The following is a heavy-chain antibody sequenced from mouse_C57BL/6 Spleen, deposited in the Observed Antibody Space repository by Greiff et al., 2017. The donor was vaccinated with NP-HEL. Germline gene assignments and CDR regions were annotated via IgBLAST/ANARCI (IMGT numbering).Heavy chain of an antibody. CDR2: IDPENGDT. V-gene: IGHV14-4*01. J-gene: IGHJ3*01. CDR3: TSNRWFAY. D-gene: IGHD2-14*01. CDR1: GFNIKDDY. Sequence: VHVKQSGAELVRPGASVKLSCTASGFNIKDDYMHWVKQRPEQGLEWIGWIDPENGDTEYASKFQGKATITADTSSNTAYLQLSSLTSEDTAVYYCTSNRWFAYWGQGTLVTVSA.